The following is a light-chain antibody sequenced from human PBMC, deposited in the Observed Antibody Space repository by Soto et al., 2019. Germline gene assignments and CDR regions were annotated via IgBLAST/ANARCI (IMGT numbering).Light chain of an antibody. CDR3: QSYDVYSVV. J-gene: IGLJ2*01. CDR2: QDD. V-gene: IGLV6-57*01. Sequence: NFMLTQPPSVSESLGKTVTISCTRSSGSIASNYVQWYQQRPGSPPTALIYQDDQRASGVPDRFSGSMDSSSNSASPTISERKLEDEATYYFQSYDVYSVVFGGGTKLTVL. CDR1: SGSIASNY.